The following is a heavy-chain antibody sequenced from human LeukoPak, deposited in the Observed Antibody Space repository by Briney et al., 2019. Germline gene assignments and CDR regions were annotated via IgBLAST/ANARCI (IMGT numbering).Heavy chain of an antibody. CDR3: AKFGVAAAAPFDY. J-gene: IGHJ4*02. V-gene: IGHV3-30*02. D-gene: IGHD6-13*01. CDR2: IRYDGSNK. CDR1: GFTFSHHG. Sequence: GGSLRLSCAASGFTFSHHGMHWVRQAPGKGLEWVAFIRYDGSNKYYADSVKGRFTISRDNSKNTLYLQMNSLRAEDTAVYYCAKFGVAAAAPFDYWGQGALVTVSS.